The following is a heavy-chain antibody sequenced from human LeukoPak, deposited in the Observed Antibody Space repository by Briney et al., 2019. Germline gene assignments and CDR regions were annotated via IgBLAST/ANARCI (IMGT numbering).Heavy chain of an antibody. V-gene: IGHV4-59*01. CDR3: ARGNYYDSRTYYRAFDI. CDR1: GGSMSSYY. J-gene: IGHJ3*02. Sequence: SETLSLTCTVSGGSMSSYYWNWIRQPPGKGLEWIGYIYYSGSTNYNPSLKSRVTISVDTSKNQFSLKLSSVTAADTAVYYCARGNYYDSRTYYRAFDIWGQGTMVTVSA. CDR2: IYYSGST. D-gene: IGHD3-22*01.